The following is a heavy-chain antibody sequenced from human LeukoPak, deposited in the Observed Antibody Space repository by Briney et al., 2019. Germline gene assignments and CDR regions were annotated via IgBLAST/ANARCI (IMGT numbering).Heavy chain of an antibody. V-gene: IGHV5-51*01. Sequence: GESLKISXKGSGYSFATYWIGWVRQLPGKGLEWMGIIYPGDSDTKYSPSFQGQVTISADKSISTAYLQWSSLKASDTAIYYCARGYSYPKGWDYWGQGTLVTVSS. CDR2: IYPGDSDT. D-gene: IGHD5-18*01. CDR3: ARGYSYPKGWDY. CDR1: GYSFATYW. J-gene: IGHJ4*02.